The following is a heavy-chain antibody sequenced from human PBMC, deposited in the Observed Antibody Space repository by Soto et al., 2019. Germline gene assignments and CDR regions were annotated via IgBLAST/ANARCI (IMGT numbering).Heavy chain of an antibody. CDR2: INPSVGST. CDR3: AMAGAGYFDY. D-gene: IGHD3-10*01. CDR1: GYTFTSYN. Sequence: ASVKVSCKASGYTFTSYNMHWVRQAPGEGLEWMGVINPSVGSTSYAQNFQGRVTMTRDTSTSTVYMELSSLRSEDTAVYYWAMAGAGYFDYWGQGTLVTVSS. J-gene: IGHJ4*02. V-gene: IGHV1-46*01.